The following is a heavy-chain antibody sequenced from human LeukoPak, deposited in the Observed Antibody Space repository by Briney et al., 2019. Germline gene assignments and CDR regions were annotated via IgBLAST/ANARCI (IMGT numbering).Heavy chain of an antibody. CDR1: GGSISSSSYY. V-gene: IGHV4-39*07. D-gene: IGHD3-3*01. CDR3: ARDLIHYDFWSGYYEYDAFDI. CDR2: IYYSGST. Sequence: PSETLSLTCTVSGGSISSSSYYWGWIRQPPGKGLEWIGSIYYSGSTYYNPSLKSRVTISVDTSKNQFSLKLSSVTAADTAVYYCARDLIHYDFWSGYYEYDAFDIWGQGTMVTVSS. J-gene: IGHJ3*02.